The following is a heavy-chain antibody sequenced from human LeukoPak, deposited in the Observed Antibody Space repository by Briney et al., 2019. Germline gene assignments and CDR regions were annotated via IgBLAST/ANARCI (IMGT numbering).Heavy chain of an antibody. CDR2: ISGRSEGT. J-gene: IGHJ4*02. Sequence: PGASLRLSCATSGFTFGSYVMSWVRQAPGKGLEWVSAISGRSEGTYYSDSMKGRFTISRDNSKNTLYLQMNSLRAEDTAVYYCAKGSGPSRPYYFDYWGQGTLVTVSS. D-gene: IGHD6-19*01. V-gene: IGHV3-23*01. CDR1: GFTFGSYV. CDR3: AKGSGPSRPYYFDY.